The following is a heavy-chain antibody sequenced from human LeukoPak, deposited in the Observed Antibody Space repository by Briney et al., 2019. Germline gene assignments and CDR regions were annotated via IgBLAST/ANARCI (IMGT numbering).Heavy chain of an antibody. J-gene: IGHJ4*02. Sequence: ASVKVSCKASGYTFTSYDINWVRQATGQGLEWMGWMNPNSGDTGYAQRFQGRVTMTMNTSISTAYMELSSLRSEDTAVYFCASGLWGTWGRGTLVTVSS. CDR1: GYTFTSYD. D-gene: IGHD3-16*01. CDR3: ASGLWGT. V-gene: IGHV1-8*01. CDR2: MNPNSGDT.